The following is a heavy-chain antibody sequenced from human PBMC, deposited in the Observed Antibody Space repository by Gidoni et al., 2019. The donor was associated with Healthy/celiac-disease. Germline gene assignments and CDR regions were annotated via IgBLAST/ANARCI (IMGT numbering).Heavy chain of an antibody. Sequence: QVQLVESGGGVVQPGRCLRISCAASGVTFSSYGMHWVRQAPGKGLEWVAVISYDGSNKYYADSVKGRFTISRDNSKNTLYLQMNSLRAEDTAVYYCAKAFYWGQGTLVTVSS. CDR2: ISYDGSNK. CDR3: AKAFY. J-gene: IGHJ4*02. CDR1: GVTFSSYG. V-gene: IGHV3-30*18.